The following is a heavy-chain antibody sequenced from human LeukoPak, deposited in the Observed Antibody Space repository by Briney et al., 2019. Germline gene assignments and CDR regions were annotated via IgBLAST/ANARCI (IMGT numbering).Heavy chain of an antibody. V-gene: IGHV4-34*01. Sequence: KPSETLSLTCAVYGGSFSGYYWSWIRQPPGKGLEWIGEINHSGSTNYNPSLKSRVTISVDTSKNQFSLKLSSVTAADTAVYYCARGRSVNYYYGMDVWGQGTTVTVSS. CDR2: INHSGST. CDR3: ARGRSVNYYYGMDV. J-gene: IGHJ6*02. D-gene: IGHD4-17*01. CDR1: GGSFSGYY.